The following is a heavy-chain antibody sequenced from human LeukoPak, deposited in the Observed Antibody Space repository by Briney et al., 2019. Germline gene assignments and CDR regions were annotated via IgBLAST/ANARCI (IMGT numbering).Heavy chain of an antibody. J-gene: IGHJ3*02. CDR2: IYYSGST. D-gene: IGHD5-24*01. CDR3: ARGDVEMATSNAFDI. V-gene: IGHV4-31*03. Sequence: SQTLSLTCTVSGGSISSGGYYWSWIRQHPGKGLEWIGYIYYSGSTYYNPSLKSRVTISVDTSKNQFSLKLSSVTAADTAVYYCARGDVEMATSNAFDIWGQGTMVTVSS. CDR1: GGSISSGGYY.